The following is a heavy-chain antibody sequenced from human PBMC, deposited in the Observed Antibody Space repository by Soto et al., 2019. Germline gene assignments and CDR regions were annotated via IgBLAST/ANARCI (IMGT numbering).Heavy chain of an antibody. V-gene: IGHV5-51*01. J-gene: IGHJ6*02. CDR3: ARRGGYSFYYGMDV. CDR1: GYNFTGYW. Sequence: GESLKISCKGSGYNFTGYWIGWVRQVPGKGLEWMGIIYPHDSHTRNSPSFQGQVTISADKSSSTAYLQWSSLKASDTAIYYCARRGGYSFYYGMDVWGQGTTVTVSS. CDR2: IYPHDSHT.